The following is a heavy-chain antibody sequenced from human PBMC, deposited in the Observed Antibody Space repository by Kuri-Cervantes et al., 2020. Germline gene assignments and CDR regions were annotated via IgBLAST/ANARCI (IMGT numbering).Heavy chain of an antibody. CDR2: INQSGTT. CDR3: ARVVVAKQLVSGWFDP. CDR1: GSSISSGYY. J-gene: IGHJ5*02. V-gene: IGHV4-38-2*02. D-gene: IGHD6-13*01. Sequence: GSLRLSCSVSGSSISSGYYWGWIRQPPGKGLECIGTINQSGTTYYNAYLKSRVTISVDMSKNHFSLRLSSVTAADTAVYYGARVVVAKQLVSGWFDPWGQGTLVTVSS.